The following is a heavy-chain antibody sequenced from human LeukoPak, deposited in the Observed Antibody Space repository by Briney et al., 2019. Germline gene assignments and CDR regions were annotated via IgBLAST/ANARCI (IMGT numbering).Heavy chain of an antibody. CDR1: GFTFDDYA. Sequence: GRSLRLSCAASGFTFDDYAMHWVRQAPGKGLEWVSGISWNSGSIGYADSVKGRFTISRDNAKNSLYLQMNSLRAEDVALYYCAKGEDYDSSGYSYFDYWGQGTLVTVSS. V-gene: IGHV3-9*03. CDR2: ISWNSGSI. CDR3: AKGEDYDSSGYSYFDY. D-gene: IGHD3-22*01. J-gene: IGHJ4*02.